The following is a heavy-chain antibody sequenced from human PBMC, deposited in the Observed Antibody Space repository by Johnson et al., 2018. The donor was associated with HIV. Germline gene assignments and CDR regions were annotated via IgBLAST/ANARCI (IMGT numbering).Heavy chain of an antibody. D-gene: IGHD3-3*01. Sequence: QMLLVESGVGVVQPGRSLRLSCAASGFTFSSYGMHWVRQAPGKGLEWVAILWYDGTTAFYADSVKGRFTISRDNSKNTLFLQMNGLRPEDTAVYYCARGQGFWAFDIWGQGTMVTVSS. V-gene: IGHV3-33*01. CDR1: GFTFSSYG. J-gene: IGHJ3*02. CDR2: LWYDGTTA. CDR3: ARGQGFWAFDI.